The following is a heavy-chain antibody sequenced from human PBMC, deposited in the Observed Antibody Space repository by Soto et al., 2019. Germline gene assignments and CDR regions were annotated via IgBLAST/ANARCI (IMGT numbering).Heavy chain of an antibody. CDR1: GFTFSSYG. V-gene: IGHV3-30*18. J-gene: IGHJ6*02. D-gene: IGHD5-18*01. Sequence: QVQLVESGGGVVQPGRSLRLSCAASGFTFSSYGMHWVRQAPGKGLEWVAVISYDGSNKYYADSVKGRFTISRANSKNTLYLQMNSLRAEDTAVYYCAKDRGTQLWSHRYYYYGMDVWGQGTTVTVSS. CDR3: AKDRGTQLWSHRYYYYGMDV. CDR2: ISYDGSNK.